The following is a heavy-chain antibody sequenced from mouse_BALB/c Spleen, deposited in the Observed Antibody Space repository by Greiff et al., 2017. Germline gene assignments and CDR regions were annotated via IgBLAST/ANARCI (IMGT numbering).Heavy chain of an antibody. CDR3: ARRAITRSRAMDY. Sequence: QVQLKQSGAELAKPGASVKMSCKASGYTFTSYWMHWVKQRPGQGLEWIGYINPSTGYTEYNQKFKGKATLTADKSSSTAYMQLSSLTSEDSAVYYCARRAITRSRAMDYWGQGTSVTVSS. CDR1: GYTFTSYW. V-gene: IGHV1-7*01. J-gene: IGHJ4*01. CDR2: INPSTGYT. D-gene: IGHD2-4*01.